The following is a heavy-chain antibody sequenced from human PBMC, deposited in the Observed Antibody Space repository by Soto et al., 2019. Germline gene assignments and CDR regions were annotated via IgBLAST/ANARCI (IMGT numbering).Heavy chain of an antibody. Sequence: SETRSLTCTVSGGSISSYYWSWIRQPPGKGLEWIGYIYYSGSTNYNPSLKSRVTISVDTSKNQFSLKLSSVTAADTAVYYCARGNCSGGSCYPYNWFDPWGQGTLVTVSS. D-gene: IGHD2-15*01. CDR1: GGSISSYY. CDR3: ARGNCSGGSCYPYNWFDP. CDR2: IYYSGST. J-gene: IGHJ5*02. V-gene: IGHV4-59*01.